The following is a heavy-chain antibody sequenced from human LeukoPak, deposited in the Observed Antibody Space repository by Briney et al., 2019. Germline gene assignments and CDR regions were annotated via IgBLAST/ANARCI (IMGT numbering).Heavy chain of an antibody. V-gene: IGHV1-69*01. D-gene: IGHD6-6*01. CDR1: GGTFSRYA. Sequence: VKVSCKASGGTFSRYAISWVRQAPGQGLEWMGGIIPIFGTANYAQKFQGRVTITADESTSTAYMELSSLRSEDTAVYSCAGVTVAAWNENDYSGQGTLVTVSS. CDR2: IIPIFGTA. J-gene: IGHJ4*02. CDR3: AGVTVAAWNENDY.